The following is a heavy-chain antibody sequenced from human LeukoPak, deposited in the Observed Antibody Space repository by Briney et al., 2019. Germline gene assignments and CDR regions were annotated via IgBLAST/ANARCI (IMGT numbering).Heavy chain of an antibody. V-gene: IGHV4-59*01. CDR1: GGSISNYH. J-gene: IGHJ4*02. Sequence: PSETLSLTCTVSGGSISNYHWSWIRQPPGKGLEWIGYIYYSGSTNSNPSLKSRVTISVDTSKKQFFLRLSSVTAADTAVYYCARVGYTYGTDPGFDYWGQGTLVTVSS. CDR3: ARVGYTYGTDPGFDY. D-gene: IGHD5-18*01. CDR2: IYYSGST.